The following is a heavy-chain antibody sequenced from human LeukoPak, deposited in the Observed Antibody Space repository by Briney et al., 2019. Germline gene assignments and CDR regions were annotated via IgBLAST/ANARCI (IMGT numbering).Heavy chain of an antibody. J-gene: IGHJ4*02. D-gene: IGHD6-13*01. CDR1: GSTFSSYA. Sequence: GGSLRLSCAASGSTFSSYAMHWVRQAPGKGLEWVSGISWNSGSIGYADSVKGRFTISRDNAKNSLYLQMNGLRAEDTALYYCAKSPHTAGGSWDYFDYWGQGTLVTVSS. V-gene: IGHV3-9*01. CDR2: ISWNSGSI. CDR3: AKSPHTAGGSWDYFDY.